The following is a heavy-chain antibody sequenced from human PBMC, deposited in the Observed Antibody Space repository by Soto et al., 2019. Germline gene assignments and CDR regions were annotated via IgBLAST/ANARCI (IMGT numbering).Heavy chain of an antibody. CDR1: GFTFSSYA. D-gene: IGHD3-10*01. CDR3: AKDPTVLLWFGGIDY. CDR2: ISGSGGST. J-gene: IGHJ4*02. Sequence: EVQLLESGGGLVQPGGSLRLSCAASGFTFSSYAMSWVRQAPGKGLEWVSAISGSGGSTYYADSVKGRFTISRDNSKNTLYVQMNSVRAEDTAVYYCAKDPTVLLWFGGIDYWGQGTLVTVSS. V-gene: IGHV3-23*01.